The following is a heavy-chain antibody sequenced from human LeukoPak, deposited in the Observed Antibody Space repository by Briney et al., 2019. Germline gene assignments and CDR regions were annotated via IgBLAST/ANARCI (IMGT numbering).Heavy chain of an antibody. CDR3: AHSSSWYYYFDY. V-gene: IGHV2-5*02. Sequence: SGPTLAKPTQPLTLTCTFSGFSLSTSGVGVGWIRQPPVKALEWLALQYWDDDKRYSPSLKSRLTITKDTSKNQVVLTMTNMDPVDTATYYCAHSSSWYYYFDYWGQGTLVTVSS. CDR1: GFSLSTSGVG. J-gene: IGHJ4*02. CDR2: QYWDDDK. D-gene: IGHD6-13*01.